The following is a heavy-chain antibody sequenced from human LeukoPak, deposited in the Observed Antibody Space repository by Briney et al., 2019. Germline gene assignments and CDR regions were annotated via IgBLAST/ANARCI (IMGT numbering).Heavy chain of an antibody. CDR3: ARGWPYFDC. CDR2: IFSSGGT. V-gene: IGHV4-59*08. D-gene: IGHD2-15*01. CDR1: GTSISTNY. J-gene: IGHJ4*02. Sequence: SQTLSLTCPVSGTSISTNYWSWIRQPPGKGLEWLGCIFSSGGTNYKPSLKSRITISVDTSKNQLSLRLSSVTAADTAVYYCARGWPYFDCWGQGTVATVSS.